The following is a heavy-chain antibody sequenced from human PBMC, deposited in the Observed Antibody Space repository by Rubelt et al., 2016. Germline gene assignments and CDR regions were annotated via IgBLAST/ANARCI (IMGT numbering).Heavy chain of an antibody. CDR3: ARGRGITVTGKEDYFDY. D-gene: IGHD6-19*01. Sequence: GWVAVISSDGSKLYYADSVKGRCTISRDNSKNTLYVQMNSLRPEDTAVYYCARGRGITVTGKEDYFDYWGQGTLVTVSS. V-gene: IGHV3-30*01. J-gene: IGHJ4*02. CDR2: ISSDGSKL.